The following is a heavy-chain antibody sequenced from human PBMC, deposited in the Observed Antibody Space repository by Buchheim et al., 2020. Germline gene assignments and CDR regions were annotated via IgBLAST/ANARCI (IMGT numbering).Heavy chain of an antibody. CDR3: AGSSSWFQGLGWFDP. CDR2: IYYSGST. CDR1: GGSISSSSYY. D-gene: IGHD6-13*01. V-gene: IGHV4-39*01. Sequence: QLQLQESGPGPVKPSETLSLTCTVSGGSISSSSYYWGWIRQPPGKGLEWIGSIYYSGSTYYNPSLKSRVTISVDTSKNQFSLKLSSVTAADTAVYYCAGSSSWFQGLGWFDPWGQGTL. J-gene: IGHJ5*02.